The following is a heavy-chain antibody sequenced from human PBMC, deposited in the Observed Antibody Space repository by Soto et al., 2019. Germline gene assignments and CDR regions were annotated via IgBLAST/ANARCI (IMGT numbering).Heavy chain of an antibody. D-gene: IGHD4-17*01. CDR3: AKDYDDGDSLPFDY. CDR1: GFTFRNYG. Sequence: EVQLLEAGGGLVQPGGSLRLSCAASGFTFRNYGMSWVRQAPGKGLEWLSAIVGIGDPAYYADAVRGRFTISRDNAKNTLYLQLNDLGAEDTAIYYCAKDYDDGDSLPFDYWGQGTLVTVSS. J-gene: IGHJ4*02. V-gene: IGHV3-23*01. CDR2: IVGIGDPA.